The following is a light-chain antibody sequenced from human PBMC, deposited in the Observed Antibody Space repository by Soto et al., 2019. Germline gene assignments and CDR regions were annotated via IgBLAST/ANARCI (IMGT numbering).Light chain of an antibody. V-gene: IGKV3-11*01. CDR3: QQRNNWPLT. CDR1: QSVSSY. Sequence: EIVLTQSPATLSLSPGERATLSCRASQSVSSYLAWYQQKRGQAPRLLIYDASNRATGIPARFSGSGSGTDFALTISSLEPEDSAVYYCQQRNNWPLTFGGGNKVEIK. CDR2: DAS. J-gene: IGKJ4*01.